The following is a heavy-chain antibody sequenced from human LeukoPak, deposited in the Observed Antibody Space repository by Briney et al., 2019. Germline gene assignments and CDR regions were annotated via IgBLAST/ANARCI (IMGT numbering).Heavy chain of an antibody. J-gene: IGHJ3*02. CDR1: GFIFSSYS. CDR3: ARDQFLADI. D-gene: IGHD3-3*01. V-gene: IGHV3-21*01. CDR2: ISGSSSYI. Sequence: PGGSLRLSCAASGFIFSSYSMNWVRQAAGKGLEWVSSISGSSSYIYYADSVKDRFTISRDNAKKSLYLQMSSLRAEDTAVYYCARDQFLADIWGQGTMVTVSS.